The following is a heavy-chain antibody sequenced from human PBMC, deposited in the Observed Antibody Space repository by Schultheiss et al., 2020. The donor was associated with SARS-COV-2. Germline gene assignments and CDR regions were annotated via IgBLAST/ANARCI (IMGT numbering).Heavy chain of an antibody. Sequence: SETLSLTCTVSGGSISGYYWNWIRQPPGKGLEWIGYISYSGSTNYNPSLKSRVTISVDTSKNQFSLRLTSVTAADTAVYYCARRAYCGDDCFPFDYWGQGTLVTVSS. CDR1: GGSISGYY. CDR3: ARRAYCGDDCFPFDY. J-gene: IGHJ4*02. V-gene: IGHV4-59*12. D-gene: IGHD2-21*01. CDR2: ISYSGST.